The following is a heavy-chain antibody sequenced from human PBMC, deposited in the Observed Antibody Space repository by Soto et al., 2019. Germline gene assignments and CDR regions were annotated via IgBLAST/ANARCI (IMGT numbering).Heavy chain of an antibody. CDR3: ARAITISGHGAYYYYMDV. D-gene: IGHD3-3*01. V-gene: IGHV3-9*01. Sequence: EVQLVESGGGLVQSGRSLRLSCAASGFTFDDYAMHWVRQAPGKGLEWVSGISWNSGSIGYADSVKGRFTISRDNAKNSLYLQMNSLRAEDTALYYCARAITISGHGAYYYYMDVWGKGTTVTVSS. J-gene: IGHJ6*03. CDR1: GFTFDDYA. CDR2: ISWNSGSI.